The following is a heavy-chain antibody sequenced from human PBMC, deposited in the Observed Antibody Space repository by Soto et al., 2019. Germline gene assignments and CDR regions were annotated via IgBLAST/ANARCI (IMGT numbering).Heavy chain of an antibody. D-gene: IGHD3-22*01. V-gene: IGHV1-69*12. CDR1: GGTFSSYA. Sequence: QVQLVQSGAEVKKPGSSVKVSCKASGGTFSSYAISWVRQAPGQGLEWMGGIIPIFGTANDAQKFQASVTITADESTSIAYMELGSLRSEDTAVYYCARWYYYESSCSGDYWGQGTLVTVSS. CDR3: ARWYYYESSCSGDY. J-gene: IGHJ4*02. CDR2: IIPIFGTA.